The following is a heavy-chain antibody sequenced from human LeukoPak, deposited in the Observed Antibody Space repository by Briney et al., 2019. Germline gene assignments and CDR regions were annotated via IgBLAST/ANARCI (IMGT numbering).Heavy chain of an antibody. D-gene: IGHD3-9*01. J-gene: IGHJ4*02. CDR3: ARYYDIFHPTYYFDY. CDR1: GGSISSSSDY. CDR2: IFYSGST. Sequence: SETLSLTCTVSGGSISSSSDYWGWIRQPPGKALEWIGNIFYSGSTYYSPSLKSRVTISVDTSKNQFSLKLSSVTAADTAVYYCARYYDIFHPTYYFDYWGQGTLVTVSS. V-gene: IGHV4-39*07.